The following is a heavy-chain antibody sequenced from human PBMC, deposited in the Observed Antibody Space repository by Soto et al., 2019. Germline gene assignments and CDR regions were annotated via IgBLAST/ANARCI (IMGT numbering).Heavy chain of an antibody. J-gene: IGHJ4*02. V-gene: IGHV4-59*01. CDR1: GGSLSTYW. D-gene: IGHD2-15*01. CDR3: ARSRGSTRSFDY. Sequence: LSLPCTVSGGSLSTYWWSWIRQPPRKGLEWIGYIYYSGSTNYNPSLKSRVTISVDTSKNQFSLKLTSVTAADTAVYYCARSRGSTRSFDYWGQGTLVTVSS. CDR2: IYYSGST.